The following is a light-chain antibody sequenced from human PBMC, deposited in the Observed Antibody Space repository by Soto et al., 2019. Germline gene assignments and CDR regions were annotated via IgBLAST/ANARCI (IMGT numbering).Light chain of an antibody. CDR2: GAS. J-gene: IGKJ1*01. V-gene: IGKV3-20*01. Sequence: EIVMTQSPATLSVSPGERATLSCRASKSFSRSYLAWYQQKPGQAPRLLIYGASNRATGIPDRFGGSGSGADFTLTISRLEPEDFAVYYCQQYGSSPRTFGQGTKVDI. CDR1: KSFSRSY. CDR3: QQYGSSPRT.